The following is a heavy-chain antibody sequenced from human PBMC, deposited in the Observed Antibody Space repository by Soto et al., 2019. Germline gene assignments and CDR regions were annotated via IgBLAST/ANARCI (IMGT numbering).Heavy chain of an antibody. CDR2: ISSSSSTI. CDR1: GFTFSIYS. Sequence: GGSLRLSCAASGFTFSIYSMNWVRQAPGKGLEWVSYISSSSSTIYYADSVKGRFTISRDNAKNSLYLQMNSLRAEDTAVYYCARDRDYDFWSGYPFDYWGQGTLVTVSS. CDR3: ARDRDYDFWSGYPFDY. J-gene: IGHJ4*02. D-gene: IGHD3-3*01. V-gene: IGHV3-48*01.